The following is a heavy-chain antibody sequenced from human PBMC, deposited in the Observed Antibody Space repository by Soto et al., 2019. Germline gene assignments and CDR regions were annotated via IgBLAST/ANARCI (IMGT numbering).Heavy chain of an antibody. D-gene: IGHD1-1*01. CDR2: ISAYNGNT. J-gene: IGHJ5*02. V-gene: IGHV1-18*01. CDR1: GYTFTSYG. Sequence: ASVKVSCKASGYTFTSYGISWVRQAPGQGREWMSWISAYNGNTNYAQKLQGRVTMTTDTSTSTAYMKLRSLRSDDTAVFYCARASSNWKAMWLGPGGQGTLVTVPS. CDR3: ARASSNWKAMWLGP.